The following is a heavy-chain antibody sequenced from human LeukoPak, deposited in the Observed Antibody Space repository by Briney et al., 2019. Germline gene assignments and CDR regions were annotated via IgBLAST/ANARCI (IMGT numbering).Heavy chain of an antibody. J-gene: IGHJ4*02. D-gene: IGHD5-18*01. CDR3: ARVAQLWLIDY. CDR2: IYYSGSA. Sequence: SETLSLTCTVSGGSISSYYWSWIRQPPGKGLEWIGYIYYSGSAKNNPSLKSRVTISVDTSKNQFSLKLSSVTAADTAVYYCARVAQLWLIDYWGQGTLVTVSS. CDR1: GGSISSYY. V-gene: IGHV4-59*01.